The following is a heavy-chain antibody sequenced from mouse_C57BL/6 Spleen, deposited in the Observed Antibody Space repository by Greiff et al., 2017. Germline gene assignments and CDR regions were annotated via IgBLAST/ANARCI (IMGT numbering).Heavy chain of an antibody. V-gene: IGHV1-5*01. CDR3: TRITTKLYYAMDY. CDR2: IYPGNSDT. CDR1: GYTFTSYW. Sequence: EVQLQQSGTVLARPGASVKMSCKTSGYTFTSYWMHWVKQRPGQGLEWIGAIYPGNSDTSYNQKFKGKAKLTAVTSASTAYMELSSLTNADSAVYYCTRITTKLYYAMDYWGQGTSVTVSS. D-gene: IGHD1-1*01. J-gene: IGHJ4*01.